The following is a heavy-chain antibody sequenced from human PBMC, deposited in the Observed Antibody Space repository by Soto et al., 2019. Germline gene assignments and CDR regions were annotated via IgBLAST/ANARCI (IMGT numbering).Heavy chain of an antibody. CDR1: GFRFSSYG. CDR3: AKDPRGNGDVTHYYNGMDV. CDR2: ISDDGRNT. D-gene: IGHD4-17*01. Sequence: QAQLVESGGGVVQPGRSLRLSCEVSGFRFSSYGVHWVRQAPGKGLEWAALISDDGRNTFYPDSVKGRFSISRDNSKNTVYLQMNSLRAEDTAVYYCAKDPRGNGDVTHYYNGMDVWGQGTTVTVSS. V-gene: IGHV3-30*18. J-gene: IGHJ6*02.